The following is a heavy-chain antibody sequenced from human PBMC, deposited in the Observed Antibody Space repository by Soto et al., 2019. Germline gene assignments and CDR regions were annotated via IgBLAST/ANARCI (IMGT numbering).Heavy chain of an antibody. CDR2: INPHSGVT. Sequence: QVHLVQSGAEVKKPGASVKVSCQASGYTFTDHSLHWVRQAPGQGLEWMGWINPHSGVTVSAENFEGRVTLTRDTSINTAYMEMGWLRSDDTAIYYCALEMSTVTYFHYWGQGTLLTVSS. V-gene: IGHV1-2*02. CDR1: GYTFTDHS. CDR3: ALEMSTVTYFHY. D-gene: IGHD4-4*01. J-gene: IGHJ4*02.